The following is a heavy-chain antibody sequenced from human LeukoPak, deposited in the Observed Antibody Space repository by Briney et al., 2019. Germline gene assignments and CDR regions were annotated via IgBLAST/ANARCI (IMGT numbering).Heavy chain of an antibody. V-gene: IGHV1-18*01. J-gene: IGHJ4*02. CDR1: GYTFIDYG. CDR2: ISTYNGHT. D-gene: IGHD6-13*01. Sequence: ASVKVSCKASGYTFIDYGVSWLRQAPGQGLEWMGWISTYNGHTYYAQKLQGRVTMTTDTSTSTAYMELRSLRSDDTAVYYCARDAAAAGPFDYWGQGTVVTVSS. CDR3: ARDAAAAGPFDY.